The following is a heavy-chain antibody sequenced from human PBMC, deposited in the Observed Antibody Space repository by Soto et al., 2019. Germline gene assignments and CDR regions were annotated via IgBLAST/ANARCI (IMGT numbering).Heavy chain of an antibody. Sequence: ASVKVSCKASGYTFTSYGISWVRQAPGQGLEWMGWISAYNGNTNYAQKLQGRVTMTTDTSTSTAYMELRSLRSDDTAVYYCASKGPGGQQWLGSYYYYGMDVWGQGTTVTFSS. CDR2: ISAYNGNT. CDR1: GYTFTSYG. V-gene: IGHV1-18*04. J-gene: IGHJ6*02. CDR3: ASKGPGGQQWLGSYYYYGMDV. D-gene: IGHD6-19*01.